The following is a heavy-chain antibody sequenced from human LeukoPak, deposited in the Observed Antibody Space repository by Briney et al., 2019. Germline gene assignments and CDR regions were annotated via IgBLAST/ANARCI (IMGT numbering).Heavy chain of an antibody. V-gene: IGHV3-23*01. Sequence: GGSLRLSCAASGFTFSNYGMNWARQAPGKGLEWVSAFSAGGSTYYADSVKGRFTVSRDNSKNMLYLQMNSLRAEDTALYFCAKDRIIVIPGPYSWLDSWGQGALVTVSS. J-gene: IGHJ5*01. CDR2: FSAGGST. CDR3: AKDRIIVIPGPYSWLDS. CDR1: GFTFSNYG. D-gene: IGHD1-26*01.